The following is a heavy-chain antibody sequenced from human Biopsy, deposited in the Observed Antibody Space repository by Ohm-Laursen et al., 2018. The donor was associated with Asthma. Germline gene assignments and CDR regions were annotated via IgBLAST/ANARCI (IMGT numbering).Heavy chain of an antibody. CDR1: GGTFNTYV. J-gene: IGHJ4*02. Sequence: SVKVSCKSLGGTFNTYVIDWVRQAPGQGLEWMGGLDSDFGNTTYPQKFQDRVTITADDSTSTVYMKLSSLRSEDTAVYYCARKAGSCISRTCYSLDFWGQGTLVTVSS. CDR3: ARKAGSCISRTCYSLDF. D-gene: IGHD2-2*01. V-gene: IGHV1-69*13. CDR2: LDSDFGNT.